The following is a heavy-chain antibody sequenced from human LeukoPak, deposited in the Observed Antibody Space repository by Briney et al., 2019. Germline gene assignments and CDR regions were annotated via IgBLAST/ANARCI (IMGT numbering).Heavy chain of an antibody. J-gene: IGHJ4*02. V-gene: IGHV3-48*04. CDR3: ATGMDSSGYYPPPNDY. CDR1: GFTSSSYS. D-gene: IGHD3-22*01. CDR2: ISSSGSTI. Sequence: GGSLRLSCAASGFTSSSYSMNWVRQAPGKGLEWVSYISSSGSTIYYADSVKGRFTISRDNAKNSLYLQMNSLRAEDTAVYYCATGMDSSGYYPPPNDYWGQGTLVTVSS.